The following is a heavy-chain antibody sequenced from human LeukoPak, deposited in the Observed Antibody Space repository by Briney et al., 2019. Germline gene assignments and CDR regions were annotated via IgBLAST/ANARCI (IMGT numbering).Heavy chain of an antibody. V-gene: IGHV3-74*01. CDR2: ITNDGSST. CDR1: GLTFSSHW. D-gene: IGHD2-21*02. Sequence: GGSLRLSCAASGLTFSSHWMHWVRQAPGKGLVWVSRITNDGSSTTYADSVKARFTISRDNSKNTLYLQMNSLRAEDTALYYCVKDLENCGGDCYLLQFWGQGTLVTVSS. CDR3: VKDLENCGGDCYLLQF. J-gene: IGHJ4*02.